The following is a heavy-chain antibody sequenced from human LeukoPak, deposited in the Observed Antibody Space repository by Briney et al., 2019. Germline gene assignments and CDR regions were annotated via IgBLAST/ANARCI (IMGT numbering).Heavy chain of an antibody. CDR2: ISYEGSNK. V-gene: IGHV3-30*03. J-gene: IGHJ6*02. CDR1: GFTFSSYG. CDR3: ARIGGSSTTAYYYYGMDV. Sequence: PGRALRLSCAASGFTFSSYGMHWGRQAPGKGLEWVAVISYEGSNKYYADSVNGRFTISRDNSKNTLYLQMNSLRAEDTAVYYCARIGGSSTTAYYYYGMDVWGQGTTVTVSS. D-gene: IGHD1-26*01.